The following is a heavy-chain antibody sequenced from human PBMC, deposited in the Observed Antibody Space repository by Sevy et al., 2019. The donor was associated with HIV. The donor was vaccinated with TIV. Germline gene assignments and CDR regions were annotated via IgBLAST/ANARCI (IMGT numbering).Heavy chain of an antibody. J-gene: IGHJ6*02. CDR2: ISGSGGVP. Sequence: GGSLRLSCAASGFTFNNFAMSWVRQAPGKGLEWVSAISGSGGVPYYAASVKGRFTISRDNSKKTLYLQMNSLRAEDTAVYRCVRNSSSDGMDVWGQGTTVTVSS. D-gene: IGHD2-2*01. V-gene: IGHV3-23*01. CDR3: VRNSSSDGMDV. CDR1: GFTFNNFA.